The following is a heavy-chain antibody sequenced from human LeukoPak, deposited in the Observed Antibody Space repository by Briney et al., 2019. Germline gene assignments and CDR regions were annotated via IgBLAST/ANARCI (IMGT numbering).Heavy chain of an antibody. CDR2: MNPNSGNT. D-gene: IGHD3-22*01. Sequence: ASVKVSCKASGYTFTSYGISWVRQAPGQGLEWMGWMNPNSGNTGYAQKFQGRVTITRNTSISTAYMELSSLRSEDTAVYYCARADLSYDTRYYYYYYHMDVWGKGTTVTVSS. CDR1: GYTFTSYG. CDR3: ARADLSYDTRYYYYYYHMDV. J-gene: IGHJ6*03. V-gene: IGHV1-8*03.